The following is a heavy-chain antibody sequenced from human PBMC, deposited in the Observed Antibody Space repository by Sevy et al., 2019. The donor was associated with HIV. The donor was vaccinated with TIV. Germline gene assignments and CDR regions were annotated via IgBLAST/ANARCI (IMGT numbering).Heavy chain of an antibody. CDR1: GFTFSSYS. V-gene: IGHV3-48*02. J-gene: IGHJ3*02. Sequence: GGSLRLSCAASGFTFSSYSMNWVRQAPGKGLEWVSYISSSSSTIYYADSVKGRFTISRDNAKNSLYLQMNSLRDEDTAVYYCARDWSYYDFSSGYPSDAFDIWGQGTMVTVSS. CDR3: ARDWSYYDFSSGYPSDAFDI. CDR2: ISSSSSTI. D-gene: IGHD3-3*01.